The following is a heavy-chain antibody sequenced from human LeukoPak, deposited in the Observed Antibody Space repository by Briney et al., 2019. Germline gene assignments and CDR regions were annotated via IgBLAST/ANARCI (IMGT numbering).Heavy chain of an antibody. J-gene: IGHJ4*02. V-gene: IGHV3-48*03. Sequence: TGGSLRLSCAASGFTFSSYEMNWVRQAPGKGLEWVSYISSSGSTIYYADSVKGRFTISRDNAKNSLYLQMNNLRAEDTAVYYCAREAIYYDSSGYYYDLDYWGQGTLVTVSS. CDR2: ISSSGSTI. CDR1: GFTFSSYE. D-gene: IGHD3-22*01. CDR3: AREAIYYDSSGYYYDLDY.